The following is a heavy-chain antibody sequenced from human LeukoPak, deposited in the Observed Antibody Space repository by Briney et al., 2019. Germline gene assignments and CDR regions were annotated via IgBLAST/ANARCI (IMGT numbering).Heavy chain of an antibody. CDR1: GFTFTNYA. V-gene: IGHV3-23*01. J-gene: IGHJ3*02. CDR3: XKXTSXGWYGRDALDI. CDR2: ISGSGGSA. D-gene: IGHD6-19*01. Sequence: PGGSLRLSCAASGFTFTNYAMSWVRQAPGKGLEWVSAISGSGGSAHYADSVKGRFTISRDTTKNTLYLHMKSLRAEDTAVYNXXKXTSXGWYGRDALDIWGQGTVVTVSS.